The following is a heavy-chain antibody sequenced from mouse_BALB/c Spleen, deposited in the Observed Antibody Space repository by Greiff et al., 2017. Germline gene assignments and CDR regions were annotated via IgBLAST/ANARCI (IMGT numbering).Heavy chain of an antibody. CDR1: GFTFSSYA. D-gene: IGHD2-2*01. J-gene: IGHJ2*01. Sequence: EVQGVESGGGLVKPGGSLKLSCAASGFTFSSYAMSWVRQSPEKRLEWVADISSGGSYTYYPDTVTGRFTISRDNAKNTLYLEMSSLRSEDTAMYYCAREEVTEGYFDYWGQGTTLTVSS. CDR2: ISSGGSYT. CDR3: AREEVTEGYFDY. V-gene: IGHV5-9-4*01.